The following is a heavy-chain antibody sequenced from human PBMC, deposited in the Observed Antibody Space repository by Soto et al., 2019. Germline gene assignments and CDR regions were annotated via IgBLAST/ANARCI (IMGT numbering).Heavy chain of an antibody. J-gene: IGHJ4*02. V-gene: IGHV3-74*01. Sequence: GGSLRLSCAASGFTFSSYWMHWVRQAPGKGLVWVSRINNDGSRTSYADSVKGRFTISRDNAQNTLYLQMNSLRAEDTAVYYCARDVQFPSFDYWGQGTLVTV. D-gene: IGHD4-4*01. CDR3: ARDVQFPSFDY. CDR2: INNDGSRT. CDR1: GFTFSSYW.